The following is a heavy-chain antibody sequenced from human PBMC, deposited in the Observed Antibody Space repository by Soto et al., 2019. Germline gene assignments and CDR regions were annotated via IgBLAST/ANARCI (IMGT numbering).Heavy chain of an antibody. D-gene: IGHD2-2*01. CDR3: AREGYCSSTSCYEVWFDP. J-gene: IGHJ5*02. V-gene: IGHV1-18*01. CDR1: GYTFTSYG. Sequence: GASVKVSCKASGYTFTSYGISWVRQAPGQGLEWMGWISAYNGNTNYAQKLQGRVTMTTDTSTSTAYMELRSLRSDDTAVYYCAREGYCSSTSCYEVWFDPWGQGTLVTVSS. CDR2: ISAYNGNT.